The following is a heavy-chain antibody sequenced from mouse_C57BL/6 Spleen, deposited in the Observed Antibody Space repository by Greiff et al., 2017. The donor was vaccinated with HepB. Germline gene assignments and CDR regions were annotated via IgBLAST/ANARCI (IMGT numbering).Heavy chain of an antibody. CDR2: IHPNSGST. CDR1: GYTFTSYW. CDR3: ARQGVGRAQAPFFDY. Sequence: QVQLQQPGAELVKPGASVKLSGKASGYTFTSYWMHWVKQRPGQGLEWIGMIHPNSGSTNYNEKFKSKATLTVDKSSSTAYMQLSSLTSEDSAVYYCARQGVGRAQAPFFDYWGQGTTLTVSS. J-gene: IGHJ2*01. V-gene: IGHV1-64*01. D-gene: IGHD3-2*02.